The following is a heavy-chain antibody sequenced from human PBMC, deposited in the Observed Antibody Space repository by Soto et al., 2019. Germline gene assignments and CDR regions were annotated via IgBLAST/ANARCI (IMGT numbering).Heavy chain of an antibody. Sequence: VGSLRLSCAASGFTFSSYAMHWVRQAPGKGLEWVAVISYDGSNKYYADSVKGRFTISRDNSKNTLYLQMNSLRAEDTAVYYCARDLLGYCISTSCLGGMDVWGQGTTVTVSS. D-gene: IGHD2-2*01. CDR2: ISYDGSNK. J-gene: IGHJ6*02. CDR1: GFTFSSYA. CDR3: ARDLLGYCISTSCLGGMDV. V-gene: IGHV3-30-3*01.